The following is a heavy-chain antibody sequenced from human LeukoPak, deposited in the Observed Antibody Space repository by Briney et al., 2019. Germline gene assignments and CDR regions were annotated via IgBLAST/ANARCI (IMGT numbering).Heavy chain of an antibody. CDR1: GFTFSSYA. V-gene: IGHV3-23*01. D-gene: IGHD2-21*02. Sequence: PGGSLRLSCAASGFTFSSYAMSWVRQAPGKGLEWVSAISGSGGSTYYADSVKGRFTISRDNSKNTLYLQMNSLRAEDTAVYYCAKLRAYCGGDCYSLSKDYWGQGTLVTVSS. CDR2: ISGSGGST. J-gene: IGHJ4*02. CDR3: AKLRAYCGGDCYSLSKDY.